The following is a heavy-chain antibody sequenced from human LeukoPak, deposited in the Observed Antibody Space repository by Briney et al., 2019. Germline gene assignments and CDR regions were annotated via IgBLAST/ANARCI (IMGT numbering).Heavy chain of an antibody. V-gene: IGHV4-4*07. Sequence: WETLSLTCTVSGDSISDNYWSWIRQPAGEGLEWIGRIYISGSTNYNPSLMSRVTMSLDTSKNQFSLELNSVTAADTAIHYCARGGDYNKPFEYWGQGTLVTVSS. CDR1: GDSISDNY. D-gene: IGHD4-11*01. J-gene: IGHJ4*02. CDR2: IYISGST. CDR3: ARGGDYNKPFEY.